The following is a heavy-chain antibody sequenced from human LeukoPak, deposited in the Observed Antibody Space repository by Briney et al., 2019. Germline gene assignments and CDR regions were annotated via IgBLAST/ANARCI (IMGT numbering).Heavy chain of an antibody. CDR3: ATDFYDST. V-gene: IGHV3-15*07. Sequence: GGSLRLSCATSGFTFSNAWMNWVRQAPGKGLEWVGRIRSNSDDGTIDYAAPVKGRFTLSRDDSKTTLYLQMNSLQTEDTAVYYCATDFYDSTWGQGTLVTVSS. CDR2: IRSNSDDGTI. D-gene: IGHD3-22*01. CDR1: GFTFSNAW. J-gene: IGHJ5*02.